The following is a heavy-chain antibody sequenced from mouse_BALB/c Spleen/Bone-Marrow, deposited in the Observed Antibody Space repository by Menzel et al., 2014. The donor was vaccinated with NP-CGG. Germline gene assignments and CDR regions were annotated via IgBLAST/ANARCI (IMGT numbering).Heavy chain of an antibody. CDR2: INPSNGGT. D-gene: IGHD2-1*01. CDR1: GYTFTSYY. CDR3: TRYGNYYFDY. J-gene: IGHJ2*01. Sequence: QVQFQQSGAELVKPGASVKLSCKASGYTFTSYYMYWVKQRPGQGLEWIGEINPSNGGTNFNEKFKSKATLTVDKSSSTAYMQLSSLTSEDSAVYYCTRYGNYYFDYWGQGTTLTVSS. V-gene: IGHV1S81*02.